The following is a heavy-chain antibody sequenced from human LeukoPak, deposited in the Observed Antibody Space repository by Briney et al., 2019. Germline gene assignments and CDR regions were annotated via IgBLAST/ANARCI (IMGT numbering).Heavy chain of an antibody. CDR3: AKDRAAGTYYFDY. V-gene: IGHV3-33*06. CDR2: IWYDGSNK. CDR1: GFTFSSYG. J-gene: IGHJ4*02. Sequence: GRSLRLSCAASGFTFSSYGMHWVRQAPGKGLEWVAVIWYDGSNKYYADSVKGRFTISRDNSKNTLYLQTTSLRAEDTAVYYCAKDRAAGTYYFDYWGQGALVTVSS. D-gene: IGHD6-13*01.